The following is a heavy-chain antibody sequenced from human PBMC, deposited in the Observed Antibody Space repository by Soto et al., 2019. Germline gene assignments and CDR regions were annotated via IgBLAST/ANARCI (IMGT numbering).Heavy chain of an antibody. CDR2: IYYSGST. V-gene: IGHV4-61*01. Sequence: SETLSLTCTVSGGSVSSGSYYWSWIRQPPGKGLEWIGYIYYSGSTNYNPSLKSRVTISVDTSKNQFSLKLSSVTAADTAVYYCARDHYWSYSGYDFADYYYGMDVWGQGTTVTVLL. D-gene: IGHD5-12*01. CDR1: GGSVSSGSYY. CDR3: ARDHYWSYSGYDFADYYYGMDV. J-gene: IGHJ6*02.